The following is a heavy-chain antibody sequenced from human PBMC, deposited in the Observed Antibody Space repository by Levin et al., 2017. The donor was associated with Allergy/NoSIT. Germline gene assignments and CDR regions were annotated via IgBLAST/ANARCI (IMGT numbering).Heavy chain of an antibody. V-gene: IGHV3-23*01. CDR2: ISGSGGST. CDR1: GFTFSSYA. J-gene: IGHJ4*02. Sequence: PGESLKISCAASGFTFSSYAMSWVRQAPGKGLEWVSAISGSGGSTYYADSVKGRFTISRDNSKNTLYLQMNSLRAEDTAVYYCAKDETAAGTSLLPFDYWGQGTLVTVSS. D-gene: IGHD6-13*01. CDR3: AKDETAAGTSLLPFDY.